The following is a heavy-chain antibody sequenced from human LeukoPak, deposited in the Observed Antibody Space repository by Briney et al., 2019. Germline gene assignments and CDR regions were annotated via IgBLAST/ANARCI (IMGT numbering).Heavy chain of an antibody. CDR1: GGSFSGYY. D-gene: IGHD2-15*01. Sequence: SETLSLTCAVYGGSFSGYYWSWIRQPPGKGLEWIREINHSGSTNYNPSLKGRVTISVDTSKNQFSLKLSSVTAADTAVYYCARDSCRGGSCYSRNWFDPWGQGTLVTVSS. J-gene: IGHJ5*02. V-gene: IGHV4-34*01. CDR2: INHSGST. CDR3: ARDSCRGGSCYSRNWFDP.